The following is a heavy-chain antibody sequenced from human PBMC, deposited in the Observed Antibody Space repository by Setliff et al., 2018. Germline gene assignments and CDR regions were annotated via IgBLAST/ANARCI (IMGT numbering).Heavy chain of an antibody. CDR2: ISAHSGNA. D-gene: IGHD2-8*01. J-gene: IGHJ4*02. CDR3: SRLVRFCTRTSCQRLSGGEF. V-gene: IGHV1-18*01. Sequence: ASVKVSCKTSGYTFTDYGIAWVRQAPGQGLEWMGWISAHSGNAYYTPKLHGRVTLTTDTSTSTAYMELRSLGSDDTAVYYCSRLVRFCTRTSCQRLSGGEFWGQGTLVTAPQ. CDR1: GYTFTDYG.